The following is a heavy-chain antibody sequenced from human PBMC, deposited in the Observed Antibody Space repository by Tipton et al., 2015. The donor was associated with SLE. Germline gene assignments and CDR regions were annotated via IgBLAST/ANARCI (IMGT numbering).Heavy chain of an antibody. CDR1: GYSFTSYW. CDR3: ATSKRGSSSWYTPNAFDY. Sequence: QLVQSGAEVKKPGESLKISCKGSGYSFTSYWIGWVRQMPGKGLEWMGIIYPGDSDTRYSPSFQGQVTISADKSISTAYLQWSSLKASDTAMYYCATSKRGSSSWYTPNAFDYWGQGTLVTVSS. V-gene: IGHV5-51*03. D-gene: IGHD6-13*01. CDR2: IYPGDSDT. J-gene: IGHJ4*02.